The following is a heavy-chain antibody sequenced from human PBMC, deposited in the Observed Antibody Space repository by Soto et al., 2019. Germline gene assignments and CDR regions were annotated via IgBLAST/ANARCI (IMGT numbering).Heavy chain of an antibody. CDR3: ARDLDGSGSYFTDY. CDR2: TSTFNGEA. Sequence: GASVKVSCKGAGYTFSNYYMHWVRQAPGQGPEWMGWTSTFNGEAKYAQKLQGRVTMTTDTSTTTAYMELRSLTSDDTAVYYCARDLDGSGSYFTDYWGQGTLVTVSS. V-gene: IGHV1-18*04. CDR1: GYTFSNYY. J-gene: IGHJ4*02. D-gene: IGHD3-10*01.